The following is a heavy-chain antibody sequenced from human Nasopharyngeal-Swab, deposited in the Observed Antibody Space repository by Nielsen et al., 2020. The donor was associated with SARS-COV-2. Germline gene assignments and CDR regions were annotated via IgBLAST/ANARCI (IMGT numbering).Heavy chain of an antibody. Sequence: WIRQPPGKGLEWIGYIYYSGSTYYNPSLKSRVTISVDTSKNQFSLKLSSVTAADTAVYYCARGKPDAFVSGIAAAGQFDDWGQGTLVTVSS. CDR2: IYYSGST. V-gene: IGHV4-31*02. J-gene: IGHJ4*02. CDR3: ARGKPDAFVSGIAAAGQFDD. D-gene: IGHD6-13*01.